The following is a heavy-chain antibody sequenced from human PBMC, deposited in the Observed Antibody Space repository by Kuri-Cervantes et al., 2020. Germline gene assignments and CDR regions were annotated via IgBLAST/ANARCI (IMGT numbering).Heavy chain of an antibody. CDR1: GFTFSSYG. J-gene: IGHJ3*02. CDR3: TRIAARVLSVRAFDI. CDR2: IWYDGSNK. Sequence: GGSLRLSCAASGFTFSSYGMHWVRQAPGKGLEWVAVIWYDGSNKYYADSVKGRFTISRDNSKNTLYLQMNSLKTEDTAVYYCTRIAARVLSVRAFDIWGQGTMVTVSS. V-gene: IGHV3-33*01. D-gene: IGHD6-6*01.